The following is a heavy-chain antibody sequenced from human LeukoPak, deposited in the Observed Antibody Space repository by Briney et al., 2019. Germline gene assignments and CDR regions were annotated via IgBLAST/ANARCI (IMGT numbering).Heavy chain of an antibody. J-gene: IGHJ4*02. V-gene: IGHV3-30*18. D-gene: IGHD6-13*01. CDR1: GFTFSSYG. CDR3: AKTSAAGTFDY. CDR2: ISHDGSNK. Sequence: GGSLRLSCAASGFTFSSYGMHWVRQAPGKGLEWVAVISHDGSNKYYADSVKGRFTISRDNSKNTLYLQMNSLRAEDTAVYYCAKTSAAGTFDYWGQGTLVTVSS.